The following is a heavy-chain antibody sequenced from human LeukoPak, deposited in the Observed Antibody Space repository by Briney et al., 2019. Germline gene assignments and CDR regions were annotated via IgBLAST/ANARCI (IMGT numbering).Heavy chain of an antibody. CDR2: IIPIFGTA. V-gene: IGHV1-69*01. Sequence: ASVKVSCKASGGTFSSYAISWVRQAPGQGLEWMGGIIPIFGTANYAQKFQGRVTITADESTSTAYMELSSLRSEDTAVYYCATLESSESLFDYWGQGTLVTVSS. CDR1: GGTFSSYA. CDR3: ATLESSESLFDY. D-gene: IGHD3-10*01. J-gene: IGHJ4*02.